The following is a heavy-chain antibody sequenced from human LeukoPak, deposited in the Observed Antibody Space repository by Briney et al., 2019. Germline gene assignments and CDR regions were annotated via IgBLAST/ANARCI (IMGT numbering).Heavy chain of an antibody. CDR2: ISTSSSTT. Sequence: GGSLRLSCAASGFTFSTFSMTWARQAPGKGLEWVSYISTSSSTTYYADSVKGRFTISRDSAKNSLYLQMNSLRAEDTALYYCARDLYDSSGYFYGASWGQGTLVTVSS. D-gene: IGHD3-22*01. CDR3: ARDLYDSSGYFYGAS. V-gene: IGHV3-48*01. CDR1: GFTFSTFS. J-gene: IGHJ5*02.